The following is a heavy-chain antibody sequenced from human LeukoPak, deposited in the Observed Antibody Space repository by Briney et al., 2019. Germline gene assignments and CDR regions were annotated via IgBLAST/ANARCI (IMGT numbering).Heavy chain of an antibody. CDR1: GFTFSDYS. D-gene: IGHD2-2*01. Sequence: GGSLRLSCAASGFTFSDYSMNWVRQAPGKGLEWVSYISSTSAGIYYAESVEGRFTVSRDNAKNSLYLQMGSLRAEDMAVYYCAKGTSYAMDYWGQGTLVTVSS. V-gene: IGHV3-48*04. J-gene: IGHJ4*02. CDR3: AKGTSYAMDY. CDR2: ISSTSAGI.